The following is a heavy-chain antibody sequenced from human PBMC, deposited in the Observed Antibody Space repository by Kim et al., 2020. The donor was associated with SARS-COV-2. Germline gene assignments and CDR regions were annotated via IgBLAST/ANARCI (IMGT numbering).Heavy chain of an antibody. CDR1: GFTFSSYA. D-gene: IGHD6-6*01. Sequence: GGSLRLSCAASGFTFSSYAMSWVRQAPGKGLEWVSAISGSGGSTSYEDSVKGRFTISRANSKNTLYLKMNSLRDEDTAVYYCAKDGIAARGYFDYWGQGTLVTVSS. CDR3: AKDGIAARGYFDY. CDR2: ISGSGGST. V-gene: IGHV3-23*01. J-gene: IGHJ4*02.